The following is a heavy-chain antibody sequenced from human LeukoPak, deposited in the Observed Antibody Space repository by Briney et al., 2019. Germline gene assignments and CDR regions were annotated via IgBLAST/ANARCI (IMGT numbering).Heavy chain of an antibody. Sequence: ASVKVSCKASGYTFTGYYMHWVRQAPGQGLEWMGWINPNSGGTNYAQKFQGRVTMTRDTSISTAYMELSRLRSDDTAVYYCARDLVGVTVLYVWGQGTLLTVSS. J-gene: IGHJ4*02. V-gene: IGHV1-2*02. CDR2: INPNSGGT. CDR3: ARDLVGVTVLYV. CDR1: GYTFTGYY. D-gene: IGHD1-26*01.